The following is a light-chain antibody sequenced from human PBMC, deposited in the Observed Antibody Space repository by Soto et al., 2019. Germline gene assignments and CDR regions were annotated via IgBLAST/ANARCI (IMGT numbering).Light chain of an antibody. CDR2: KAS. CDR3: QQYGSSAS. J-gene: IGKJ1*01. CDR1: QSISSW. Sequence: DIQMAQSPSTLSASVGGRVTISCRASQSISSWLAWYQQKPGKAPKLLIYKASSLESGVPSRFSGSGSGTDFTLTISRLDPEDFAVYYCQQYGSSASFGQGTKVDI. V-gene: IGKV1-5*03.